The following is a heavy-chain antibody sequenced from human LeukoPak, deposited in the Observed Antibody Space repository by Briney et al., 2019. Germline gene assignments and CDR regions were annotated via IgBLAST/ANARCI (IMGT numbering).Heavy chain of an antibody. J-gene: IGHJ4*02. CDR2: ISYDGSNK. CDR3: ATDHIVATIENDY. V-gene: IGHV3-30*03. CDR1: GFTFSSYG. Sequence: PGGSLRLSCAASGFTFSSYGMHWVRQAPGKGLEWVAVISYDGSNKYYADSVKGRFTISRDNSKNTLYLQMNSLRAEDTAVYYCATDHIVATIENDYWGQGTLVTVSS. D-gene: IGHD5-12*01.